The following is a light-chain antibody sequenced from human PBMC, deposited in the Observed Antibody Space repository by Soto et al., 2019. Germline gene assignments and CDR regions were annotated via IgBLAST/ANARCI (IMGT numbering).Light chain of an antibody. CDR1: QSVSGW. CDR2: DAS. Sequence: DIQMTQSPSTLSASVAATVTVTCRASQSVSGWLAWYQQKPGEAPKLLIYDASALPRGVPSRCSGSGSGTKFTLTIASLQHDDVATYYCQQYETFSGTFGPGTKVDIK. CDR3: QQYETFSGT. J-gene: IGKJ1*01. V-gene: IGKV1-5*01.